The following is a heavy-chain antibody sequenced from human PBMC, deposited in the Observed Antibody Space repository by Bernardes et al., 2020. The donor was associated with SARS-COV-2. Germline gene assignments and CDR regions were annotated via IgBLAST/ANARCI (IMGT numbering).Heavy chain of an antibody. CDR2: ISGSGGST. Sequence: GGSLRLSCAASGFTFSSYAMSWVRQAPGKGLEWVSAISGSGGSTYYADSVKGRFTISRDNSKNTLYLLMNSLRAEDTAVYYCAKGVVWDYYYYGMDVWGQGTTVTVSS. D-gene: IGHD2-15*01. J-gene: IGHJ6*02. V-gene: IGHV3-23*01. CDR1: GFTFSSYA. CDR3: AKGVVWDYYYYGMDV.